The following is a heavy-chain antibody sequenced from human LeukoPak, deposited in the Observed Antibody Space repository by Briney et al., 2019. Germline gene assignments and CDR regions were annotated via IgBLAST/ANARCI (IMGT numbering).Heavy chain of an antibody. Sequence: GGSLRLSSAASGFTFSSYSMKWVRQAPGKGLEWVSSISISSSYINYADAEKGRFTISRDNAKNSLYLQMNSLSAEDTAVYYCARIPVTIFGVDYYMDVWGKGTTVTVSS. V-gene: IGHV3-21*01. J-gene: IGHJ6*03. CDR1: GFTFSSYS. CDR2: ISISSSYI. D-gene: IGHD3-3*01. CDR3: ARIPVTIFGVDYYMDV.